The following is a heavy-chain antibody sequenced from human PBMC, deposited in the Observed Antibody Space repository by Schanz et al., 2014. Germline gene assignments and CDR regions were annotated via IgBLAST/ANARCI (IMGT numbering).Heavy chain of an antibody. J-gene: IGHJ4*02. Sequence: QVQLVQSGAEVKKPGASVKVSCKASGYTFTGYYMHRVRQAPGQGLEWMGRINPNSGRTNYAQKFQGRVTMTRDTSISTAYMELSRLRSDDTAVYYCAREGCSSTSCYPLDYWGQGSLVTVSS. V-gene: IGHV1-2*06. D-gene: IGHD2-2*01. CDR2: INPNSGRT. CDR3: AREGCSSTSCYPLDY. CDR1: GYTFTGYY.